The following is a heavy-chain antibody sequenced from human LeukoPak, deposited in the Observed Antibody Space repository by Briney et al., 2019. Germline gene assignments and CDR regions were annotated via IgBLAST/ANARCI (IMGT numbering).Heavy chain of an antibody. V-gene: IGHV3-9*01. CDR1: GFTFDDYA. CDR2: ISWNSGSI. CDR3: AKDLREGIAAAAGAYYYGMDV. D-gene: IGHD6-13*01. Sequence: GGSLRLSCAASGFTFDDYAMHWGRQAPGKGLEWGSGISWNSGSIGYADSVKGRFTISRDNAKNSLYLQMNSLRAEDTALYYCAKDLREGIAAAAGAYYYGMDVWGQGTTVTVSS. J-gene: IGHJ6*02.